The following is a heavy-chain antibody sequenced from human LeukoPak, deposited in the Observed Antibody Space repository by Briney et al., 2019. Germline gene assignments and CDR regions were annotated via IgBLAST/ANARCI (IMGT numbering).Heavy chain of an antibody. D-gene: IGHD2-2*01. CDR2: ISGSGGGT. V-gene: IGHV3-23*01. CDR1: GFTFNTYV. CDR3: ATVYSSSPLRPMDV. J-gene: IGHJ6*02. Sequence: GGSLRLSCAASGFTFNTYVMSWVRQAPGKGLEWVSAISGSGGGTYYVDSVKGRFTISRDNSKNTLYLQTNSLRAEDTAVYYCATVYSSSPLRPMDVWGQGTTVTVSS.